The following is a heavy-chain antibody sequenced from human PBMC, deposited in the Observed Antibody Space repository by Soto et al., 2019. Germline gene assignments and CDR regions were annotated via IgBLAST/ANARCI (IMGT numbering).Heavy chain of an antibody. V-gene: IGHV4-59*12. CDR2: IYYSGST. Sequence: PSETLSLTCTVSGGSISSYYWSWIRQPPGKGLEWIGYIYYSGSTNYNPSLKSRVTISVDTSKNQFSLKLSSVTAADTAVYYCARGRYDILSAHSGHWFEPSGQGPLATDPS. D-gene: IGHD3-9*01. CDR1: GGSISSYY. J-gene: IGHJ5*02. CDR3: ARGRYDILSAHSGHWFEP.